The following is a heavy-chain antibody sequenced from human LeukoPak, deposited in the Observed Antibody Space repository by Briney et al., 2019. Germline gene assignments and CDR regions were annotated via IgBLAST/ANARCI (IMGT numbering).Heavy chain of an antibody. CDR2: IIPIFGTA. Sequence: SMKVSCKASGGTFSSYAISWVRQAPGQGLGWMGGIIPIFGTANYAQKFQGRVTITADKSTSTAYMELSSLRSEDTAVYYCASRSGSYSIDYWGQGTLVTVSS. CDR1: GGTFSSYA. J-gene: IGHJ4*02. CDR3: ASRSGSYSIDY. D-gene: IGHD3-10*01. V-gene: IGHV1-69*06.